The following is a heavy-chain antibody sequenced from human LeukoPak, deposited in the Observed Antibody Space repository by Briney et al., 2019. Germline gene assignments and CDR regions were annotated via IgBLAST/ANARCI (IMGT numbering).Heavy chain of an antibody. CDR2: IIPIFGTA. V-gene: IGHV1-69*13. CDR3: ARPRQSVLMVYATFEALDY. CDR1: GGTFSSYA. D-gene: IGHD2-8*01. Sequence: PKASVKVSCKASGGTFSSYAISWVRQAPGQGLEWMGGIIPIFGTANYAQKFQGRVTITADESTSTAYMELSSLRSEDTAVYYCARPRQSVLMVYATFEALDYWGQGTLVTVSS. J-gene: IGHJ4*02.